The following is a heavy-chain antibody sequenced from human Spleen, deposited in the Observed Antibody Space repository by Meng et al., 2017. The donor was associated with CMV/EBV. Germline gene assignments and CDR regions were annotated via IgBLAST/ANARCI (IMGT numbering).Heavy chain of an antibody. Sequence: SETLSLTCTVSGYSISSGNYWGWIRQPPGKGLEWIGSIYHSGSTLYNPSLKSRVTISLDTSKNQFYLSLHSLTAADTAVYYCALTMDNWFDPWGQGTPVTVSS. J-gene: IGHJ5*02. V-gene: IGHV4-38-2*02. D-gene: IGHD3-10*01. CDR2: IYHSGST. CDR1: GYSISSGNY. CDR3: ALTMDNWFDP.